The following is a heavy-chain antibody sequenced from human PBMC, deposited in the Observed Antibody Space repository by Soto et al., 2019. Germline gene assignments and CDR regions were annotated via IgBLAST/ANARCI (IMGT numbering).Heavy chain of an antibody. V-gene: IGHV3-30*14. Sequence: VQLVASGGGVVQPGGSLRLSCAASGFSFNLYAMHWVRQAPGKGLEWVAVISYEGGNRFYEDSVKGPFTISRDNSRNTHYLHMDKLRAEDTAVYYCSRSLYYYDTEDDLDSWGQGTLLTVSS. D-gene: IGHD3-22*01. CDR1: GFSFNLYA. CDR3: SRSLYYYDTEDDLDS. J-gene: IGHJ4*02. CDR2: ISYEGGNR.